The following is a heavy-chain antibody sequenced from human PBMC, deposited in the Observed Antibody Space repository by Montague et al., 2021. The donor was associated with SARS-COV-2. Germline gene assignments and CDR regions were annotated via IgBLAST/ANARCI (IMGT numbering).Heavy chain of an antibody. Sequence: SETLSLTCSVSGGSTSSYYWTWIRQSPGKGLQWIGYIYYSGSTKYNPSLKSRVTISVDTSKNQFSLKLSSVTAADTAVYYCARVKRRYYYGLGVSAHFDYWGQGTLVTVSS. V-gene: IGHV4-59*01. CDR2: IYYSGST. CDR3: ARVKRRYYYGLGVSAHFDY. CDR1: GGSTSSYY. D-gene: IGHD3-10*01. J-gene: IGHJ4*02.